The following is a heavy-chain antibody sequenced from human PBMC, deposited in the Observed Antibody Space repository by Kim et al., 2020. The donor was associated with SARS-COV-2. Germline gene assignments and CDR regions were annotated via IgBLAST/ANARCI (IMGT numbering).Heavy chain of an antibody. CDR3: VRGRNYYESSGFCPGM. J-gene: IGHJ3*02. V-gene: IGHV3-11*06. D-gene: IGHD3-22*01. Sequence: DSVNGRFTISRDNAKNTVFLQMNSLRAGDTAVYFCVRGRNYYESSGFCPGMWGQGTKVTVSS.